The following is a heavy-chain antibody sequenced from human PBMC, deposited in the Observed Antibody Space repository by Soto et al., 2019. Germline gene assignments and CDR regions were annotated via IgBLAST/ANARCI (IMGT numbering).Heavy chain of an antibody. V-gene: IGHV3-53*01. CDR1: GFTASSNF. D-gene: IGHD5-12*01. J-gene: IGHJ4*02. Sequence: GVSLRLSCEASGFTASSNFMSWVRQAPGKGLEWVSILYSGGSTYYADSVKGRFTISRDNSKNTFYLQMNSLRAEGTALYYCARGYNSGWPDYWCQGSRVTVSA. CDR3: ARGYNSGWPDY. CDR2: LYSGGST.